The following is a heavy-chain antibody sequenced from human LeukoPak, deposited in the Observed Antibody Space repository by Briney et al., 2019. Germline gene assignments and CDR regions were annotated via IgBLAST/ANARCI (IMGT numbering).Heavy chain of an antibody. CDR3: ATRPVYDSSGYPDAFDI. J-gene: IGHJ3*02. CDR1: GFTFSSYA. CDR2: ISHSGGST. Sequence: GGSLRLSCAASGFTFSSYAMSWVRQAPGKGLEWVSAISHSGGSTYYADSVKGRFTSSRDNSKNTLYLQMNSLRAEDTAVYYCATRPVYDSSGYPDAFDIWGQGTMVTVSS. D-gene: IGHD3-22*01. V-gene: IGHV3-23*01.